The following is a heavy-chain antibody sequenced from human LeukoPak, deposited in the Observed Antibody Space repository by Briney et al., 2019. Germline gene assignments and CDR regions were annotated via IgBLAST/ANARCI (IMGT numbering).Heavy chain of an antibody. Sequence: GGSLRLSCAASGFTFSSYGMHWVRQAPGKGLEWVAVISYDGSNKYYADSVKGRFTISRDNSKNTLYLQMNSLRAEDTAVYYCAKDLDYYDSSGYYPNPSPDYWGQGTLVTVSS. CDR3: AKDLDYYDSSGYYPNPSPDY. CDR2: ISYDGSNK. J-gene: IGHJ4*02. V-gene: IGHV3-30*18. D-gene: IGHD3-22*01. CDR1: GFTFSSYG.